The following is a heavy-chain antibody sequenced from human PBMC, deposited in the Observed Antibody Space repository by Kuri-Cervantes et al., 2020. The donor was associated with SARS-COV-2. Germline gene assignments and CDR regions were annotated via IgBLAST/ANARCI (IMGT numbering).Heavy chain of an antibody. CDR1: GFTFNSYV. Sequence: GESLKISCAASGFTFNSYVMSWVRQAPGEGLEWVSAISGSGGSTYHADSVKGRFTISRDNSKNTLYLQMNSLRAEDTAVYYCSSWRTQYYFDYCGQGILV. D-gene: IGHD6-13*01. CDR3: SSWRTQYYFDY. CDR2: ISGSGGST. J-gene: IGHJ4*02. V-gene: IGHV3-23*01.